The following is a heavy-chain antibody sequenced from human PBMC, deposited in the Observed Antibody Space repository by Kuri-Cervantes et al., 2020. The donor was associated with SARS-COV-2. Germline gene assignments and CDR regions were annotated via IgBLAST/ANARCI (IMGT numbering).Heavy chain of an antibody. D-gene: IGHD2-2*02. CDR3: ARLGLGYCRSTSCYTRYSNGVDYYYYYGMDV. J-gene: IGHJ6*02. CDR1: GGSFSGYY. Sequence: ESLKISCAVYGGSFSGYYWGWIRQPPGKGLEWIGSIYYSGSTYYNPPLKSRVTISVDTSKNQFSLKLSSVTAADTAVYYCARLGLGYCRSTSCYTRYSNGVDYYYYYGMDVWGQGTTVTVSS. CDR2: IYYSGST. V-gene: IGHV4-39*01.